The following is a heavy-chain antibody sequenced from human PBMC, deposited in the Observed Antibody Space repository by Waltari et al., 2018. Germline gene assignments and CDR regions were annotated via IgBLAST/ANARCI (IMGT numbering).Heavy chain of an antibody. J-gene: IGHJ5*02. CDR3: AHSQNFILRFLEWTFNWFDP. D-gene: IGHD3-3*01. CDR1: GFSLSTSGVG. V-gene: IGHV2-5*01. CDR2: SYWNDDK. Sequence: QITLKESGPTLVKPTQTLTLTCTFSGFSLSTSGVGVGWIRQPPGKALEWLALSYWNDDKRYSPSLKSRLTITKDTSKNQVVLTMTNMDPVDTATYYCAHSQNFILRFLEWTFNWFDPWGQGTLVTVSS.